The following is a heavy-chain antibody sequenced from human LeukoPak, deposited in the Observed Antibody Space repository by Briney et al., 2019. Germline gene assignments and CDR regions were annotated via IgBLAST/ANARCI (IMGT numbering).Heavy chain of an antibody. CDR2: IYYSGST. Sequence: PSETLSLTCTVSGVSISSYYWTWIRQPPGEGLEWIGYIYYSGSTNYNPSLKSRVTVSVDTSKNQFSLKLSSVTAADTAVYYCARALQPGVYAFDIWGQGTMVTVSS. CDR1: GVSISSYY. D-gene: IGHD6-13*01. J-gene: IGHJ3*02. CDR3: ARALQPGVYAFDI. V-gene: IGHV4-59*01.